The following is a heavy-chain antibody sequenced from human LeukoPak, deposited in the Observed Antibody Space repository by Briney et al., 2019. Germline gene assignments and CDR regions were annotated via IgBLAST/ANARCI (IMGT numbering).Heavy chain of an antibody. D-gene: IGHD4-11*01. V-gene: IGHV4-34*01. CDR1: GGSFSGYY. J-gene: IGHJ5*02. Sequence: SQTLSLTYAVYGGSFSGYYWSWIRQPPGKGLEWIGEINHSGSTNYNPSLKSRVTISVDTSKNQFSLKLSSVTAADTAVYYCARGFSSWTVTTRDWFDPWGQGTLVTVSS. CDR2: INHSGST. CDR3: ARGFSSWTVTTRDWFDP.